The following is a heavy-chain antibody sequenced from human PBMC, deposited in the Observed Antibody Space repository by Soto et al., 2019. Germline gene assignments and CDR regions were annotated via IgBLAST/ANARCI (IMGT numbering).Heavy chain of an antibody. J-gene: IGHJ4*02. D-gene: IGHD5-12*01. CDR3: ARYSVATIRFFDY. CDR2: IHHTGTA. CDR1: GDSITDCY. Sequence: QVQLQESGPGLVKPSETLSLTCTVSGDSITDCYWSWIRESPGKGLEWIAYIHHTGTANYNPSLKSRVTISVDTSKSQFSLRLSSVTAADTAVYFCARYSVATIRFFDYWGQGTLVTVSS. V-gene: IGHV4-59*01.